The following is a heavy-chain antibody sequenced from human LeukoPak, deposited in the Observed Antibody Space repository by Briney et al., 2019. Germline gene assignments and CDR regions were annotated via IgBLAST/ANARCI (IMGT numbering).Heavy chain of an antibody. CDR1: GFTVSSNY. CDR3: ARVGSSGYYPDGPIDY. J-gene: IGHJ4*02. V-gene: IGHV3-53*01. D-gene: IGHD3-22*01. CDR2: IYSGGST. Sequence: GGSLRLSCAASGFTVSSNYMSWVRQAPGKGLEWVSVIYSGGSTYYADSVKGRFTISRDNSKNTLYLQMNSLRAEDTAVYYCARVGSSGYYPDGPIDYWGQGTLVTVSS.